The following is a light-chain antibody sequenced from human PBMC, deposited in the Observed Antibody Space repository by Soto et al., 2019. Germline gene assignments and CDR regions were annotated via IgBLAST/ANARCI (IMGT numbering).Light chain of an antibody. V-gene: IGKV1-5*01. Sequence: DIQMTQSRSTLSASVGDRVTITCRSSQSIGDSLAWYQQKPGKAPYLLISDVSSLERGVPSRVSGSGSGTEFTLTISSMQPDDFATFYCQQYNGYSRTFGQGTKVDI. CDR3: QQYNGYSRT. J-gene: IGKJ1*01. CDR2: DVS. CDR1: QSIGDS.